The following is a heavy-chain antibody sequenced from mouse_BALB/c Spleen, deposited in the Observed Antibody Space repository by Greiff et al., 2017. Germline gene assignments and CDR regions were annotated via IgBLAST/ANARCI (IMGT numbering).Heavy chain of an antibody. Sequence: EVQLVESGGGLVQPGGSRKLSCAASGFTFSSFGMHWVRQAPEKGLEWVAYISSGSSTIYYADTVKGRFTISRDNPKNTLFLQMTSLRSEDTAMYYCATVVADYAMDYWGQGTSVTVSS. J-gene: IGHJ4*01. CDR2: ISSGSSTI. V-gene: IGHV5-17*02. CDR3: ATVVADYAMDY. CDR1: GFTFSSFG. D-gene: IGHD1-1*01.